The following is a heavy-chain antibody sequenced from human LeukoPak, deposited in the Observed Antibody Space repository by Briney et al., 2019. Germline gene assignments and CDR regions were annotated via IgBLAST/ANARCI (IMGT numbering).Heavy chain of an antibody. J-gene: IGHJ4*02. CDR3: ARVGSWYYFDY. V-gene: IGHV4-59*01. Sequence: SETLSLSCTVSGGSFSSYYWTWIRQPPGRGLEWIAYIDYSGNTNYSPSLKSRVTISVDTSRNQFSLKLSSVTAADTAVYYCARVGSWYYFDYWGQGTPVTVSS. CDR1: GGSFSSYY. D-gene: IGHD6-19*01. CDR2: IDYSGNT.